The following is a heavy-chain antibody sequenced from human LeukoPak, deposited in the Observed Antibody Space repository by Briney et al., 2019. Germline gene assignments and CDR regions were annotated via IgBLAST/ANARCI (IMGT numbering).Heavy chain of an antibody. CDR1: GYTFTSYY. Sequence: ASVKVSCKASGYTFTSYYMHWVRQAPGQGLEWMGIINPSGGSTSYAQKFQGRVTMTRDTSTSTVYMELSSLRSEDTAVYYCARAGGNYYDSSGYYYAWGQGTLVTVSS. J-gene: IGHJ5*02. V-gene: IGHV1-46*01. CDR2: INPSGGST. D-gene: IGHD3-22*01. CDR3: ARAGGNYYDSSGYYYA.